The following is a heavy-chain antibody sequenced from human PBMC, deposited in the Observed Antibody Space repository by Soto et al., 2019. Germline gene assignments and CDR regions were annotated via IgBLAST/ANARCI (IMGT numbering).Heavy chain of an antibody. CDR2: IYYSGSP. Sequence: QGQLQESGPGLVKPSETLSLTCTVSGGSISSYYWSWIRQPPGKVLEWMVYIYYSGSPNYNPSLKSRVTISVDTSKNHFSLKLSSVTAADTAVYYCALGKLAAAGNWFDPWGQGTIVTVSS. V-gene: IGHV4-59*01. CDR3: ALGKLAAAGNWFDP. J-gene: IGHJ5*02. D-gene: IGHD6-13*01. CDR1: GGSISSYY.